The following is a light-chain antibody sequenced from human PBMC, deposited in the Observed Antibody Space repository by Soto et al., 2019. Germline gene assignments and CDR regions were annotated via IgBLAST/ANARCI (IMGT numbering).Light chain of an antibody. Sequence: QSVLTQPPSVSAAPGQKVTISCSRSSSNIGNNYVSWYQQLPGTAPKLLIYENNKRPSGIPDRFSGSKSGTSATLGITGLQTGDEADYYCGTWDSSLSAGGVFGTGTKVTVL. CDR3: GTWDSSLSAGGV. J-gene: IGLJ1*01. CDR2: ENN. CDR1: SSNIGNNY. V-gene: IGLV1-51*02.